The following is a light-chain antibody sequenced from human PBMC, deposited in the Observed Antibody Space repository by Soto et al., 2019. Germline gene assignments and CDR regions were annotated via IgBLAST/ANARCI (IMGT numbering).Light chain of an antibody. CDR2: GAS. CDR3: QQYNHWPPLT. Sequence: EIVMTQSPSTLSVSPGERATISCRASQNVGRNLAWYQQKPGQAPRLLIYGASTRATGIPARFSGSGSGTEFTLTISSMQSEDYAIYSCQQYNHWPPLTFGGGTKVEIK. V-gene: IGKV3-15*01. J-gene: IGKJ4*01. CDR1: QNVGRN.